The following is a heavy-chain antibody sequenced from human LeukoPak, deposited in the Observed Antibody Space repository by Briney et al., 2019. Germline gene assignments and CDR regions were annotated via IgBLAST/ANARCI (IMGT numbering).Heavy chain of an antibody. J-gene: IGHJ6*03. CDR1: GYTFTISG. CDR3: AREGRGYSGSYYLVYFSPTEYYYYMDV. V-gene: IGHV1-18*01. D-gene: IGHD1-26*01. CDR2: INVYNSNT. Sequence: GASVKLSRNASGYTFTISGFSWGRHPHAPGLELMWLINVYNSNTNYSQNLQDRGTMTTVKSTSKHYLQLRSLRSDDTAVYYCAREGRGYSGSYYLVYFSPTEYYYYMDVWGKGTTVTVSS.